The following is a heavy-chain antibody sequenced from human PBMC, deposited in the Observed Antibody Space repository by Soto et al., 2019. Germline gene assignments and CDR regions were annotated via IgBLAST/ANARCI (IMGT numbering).Heavy chain of an antibody. Sequence: GASVKVSCKASGYTFTSYYMHWVRQAPGQGLEWMGIINPSGGSTSYAQKFQGRVTMTRDTSTSTVYMELSSLRSEDTAVYYCARDPISHIVVVPAAGYGMSVWGQGTTVTVSS. J-gene: IGHJ6*02. CDR1: GYTFTSYY. CDR2: INPSGGST. D-gene: IGHD2-2*01. V-gene: IGHV1-46*03. CDR3: ARDPISHIVVVPAAGYGMSV.